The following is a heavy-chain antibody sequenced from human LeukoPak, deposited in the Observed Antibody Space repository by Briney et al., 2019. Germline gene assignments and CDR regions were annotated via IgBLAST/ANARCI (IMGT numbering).Heavy chain of an antibody. CDR2: IYYSGST. J-gene: IGHJ2*01. V-gene: IGHV4-59*08. CDR1: GGSISSYY. D-gene: IGHD4-17*01. CDR3: ARHWAGFYGDYWYFDL. Sequence: PSETLSLTCTVSGGSISSYYWSWIRQPPGKGLEWIGYIYYSGSTNYNPSLKSRVTISVDTSKNQFSLKLSSMTAADTAVYYCARHWAGFYGDYWYFDLWGRGTLVTVSS.